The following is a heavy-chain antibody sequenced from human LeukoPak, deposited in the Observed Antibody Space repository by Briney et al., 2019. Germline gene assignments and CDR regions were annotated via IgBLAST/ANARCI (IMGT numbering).Heavy chain of an antibody. CDR3: AKEFDY. Sequence: SGRSLRLSCAASGFTFSSYAMHWVRQAPGKGLEWVAVISYDGSNKYYAGSVKGRFTISRDNSKNTLYLQMNSLRAEDTAVYYCAKEFDYWGQGTLVTVSS. CDR2: ISYDGSNK. V-gene: IGHV3-30*04. CDR1: GFTFSSYA. J-gene: IGHJ4*02.